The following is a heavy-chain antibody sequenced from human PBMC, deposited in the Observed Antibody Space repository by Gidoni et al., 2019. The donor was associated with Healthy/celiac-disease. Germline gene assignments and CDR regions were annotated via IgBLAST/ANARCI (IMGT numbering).Heavy chain of an antibody. CDR2: LYTSGST. CDR3: ASAGAAPGGMDV. CDR1: GGSLSSYY. J-gene: IGHJ6*02. V-gene: IGHV4-4*07. Sequence: QVQLQESGPGLVKHSETLHLTCTVSGGSLSSYYWSWIRQPAGKGLEWIGRLYTSGSTHYNPSLTRRVTMSVDTSTNQFSLKLSSVTAAATAVYYCASAGAAPGGMDVWGQGTTVTVSS. D-gene: IGHD1-26*01.